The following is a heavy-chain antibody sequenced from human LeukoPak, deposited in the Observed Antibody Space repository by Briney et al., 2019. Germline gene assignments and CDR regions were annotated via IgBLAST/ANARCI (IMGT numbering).Heavy chain of an antibody. V-gene: IGHV4-39*01. CDR1: GGSISSSSYY. Sequence: SETLSLTCTVSGGSISSSSYYWGWIRQPTGKGLEWIGSIYYSGSTYYNPSLKSRVTISVDTSKNQFSLKLSSVTAADTAVYYCARLTMVQGVIITDYFDYWGQGTLVTVSS. J-gene: IGHJ4*02. CDR3: ARLTMVQGVIITDYFDY. CDR2: IYYSGST. D-gene: IGHD3-10*01.